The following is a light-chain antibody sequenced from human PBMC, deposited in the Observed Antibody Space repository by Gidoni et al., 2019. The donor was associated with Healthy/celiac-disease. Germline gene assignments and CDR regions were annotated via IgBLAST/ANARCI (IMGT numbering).Light chain of an antibody. V-gene: IGKV1-5*03. J-gene: IGKJ2*01. CDR3: QQYNSYSRT. Sequence: DIQMTQSPSTLSASVGERVTIPCRASQSISSWLAWYQQKPGKAPKLLIYKASSLESGVPSRFSGSGSGTEFTLTISSLQPDDFATYYCQQYNSYSRTFGQGTKLEIK. CDR1: QSISSW. CDR2: KAS.